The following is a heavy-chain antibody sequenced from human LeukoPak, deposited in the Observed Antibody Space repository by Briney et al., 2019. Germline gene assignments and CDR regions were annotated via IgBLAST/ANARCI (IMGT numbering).Heavy chain of an antibody. CDR2: ISYDGSTK. Sequence: GGSLRLSCAASGFTFSSYPIPWVRQAPVKGLEWVAVISYDGSTKYYADSVKGRFTISRDNSKNTLYLQMNSLRTEDTAVYHCARGTVSGYPDYWGQGSLVSVSS. J-gene: IGHJ4*02. V-gene: IGHV3-30-3*01. CDR3: ARGTVSGYPDY. CDR1: GFTFSSYP. D-gene: IGHD4-11*01.